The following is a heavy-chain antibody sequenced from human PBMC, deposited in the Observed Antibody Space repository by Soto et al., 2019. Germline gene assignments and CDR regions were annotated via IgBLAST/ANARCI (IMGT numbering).Heavy chain of an antibody. Sequence: AETPSLICTVSGAPMNSYHWSWIRQPAGKGLEWIGHIHSSGSTNYNPSLKSRVTMSVGTSKNQFSLRLMSLTAADTAVYYCARDQGVAAEGITWFDPWGQGSMVTGSS. CDR3: ARDQGVAAEGITWFDP. J-gene: IGHJ5*02. CDR1: GAPMNSYH. V-gene: IGHV4-4*07. D-gene: IGHD6-13*01. CDR2: IHSSGST.